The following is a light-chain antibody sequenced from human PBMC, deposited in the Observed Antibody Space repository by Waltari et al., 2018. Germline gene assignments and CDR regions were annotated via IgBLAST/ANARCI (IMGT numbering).Light chain of an antibody. Sequence: DLQMTQSPSSLSASVGDRVPISCRASKNIRSYLSWYQQKPGIAPKLVIYAASTLQSGGPSRFSGSGSGTNFTLTITSLQAEDFATYFCQASYTTPYSFGQGTKVEIK. J-gene: IGKJ2*03. CDR3: QASYTTPYS. V-gene: IGKV1-39*01. CDR1: KNIRSY. CDR2: AAS.